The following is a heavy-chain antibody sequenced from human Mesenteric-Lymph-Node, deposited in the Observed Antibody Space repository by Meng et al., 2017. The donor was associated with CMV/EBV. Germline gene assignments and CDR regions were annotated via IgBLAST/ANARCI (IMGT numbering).Heavy chain of an antibody. V-gene: IGHV3-13*01. CDR2: IGTAGDT. Sequence: GGSLRLSCAASGFTFSSYDMHWVRQATGKGLEWVSAIGTAGDTYYPGSVKGRFTISRENAKNSLYLQMNSLRAGDTAVYYCASPGITIFGVVRGWYYYGMDVWGQGTTVTVSS. D-gene: IGHD3-3*01. CDR3: ASPGITIFGVVRGWYYYGMDV. CDR1: GFTFSSYD. J-gene: IGHJ6*02.